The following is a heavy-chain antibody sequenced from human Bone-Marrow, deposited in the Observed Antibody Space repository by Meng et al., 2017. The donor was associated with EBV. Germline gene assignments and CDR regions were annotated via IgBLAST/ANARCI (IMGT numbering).Heavy chain of an antibody. J-gene: IGHJ4*02. CDR1: GFTFSSHA. CDR2: ISYDGSKK. Sequence: QVKRVESGVSVVQAGTSLRLSCVASGFTFSSHAMHWVRQAPGKGLEWVAFISYDGSKKYYVDSVEGRFTISRDNSKNTLYVEMNSLRTEDTSIYYCARGTTTVTTKYYFDHWGQGTLVTVSS. V-gene: IGHV3-30*01. D-gene: IGHD4-17*01. CDR3: ARGTTTVTTKYYFDH.